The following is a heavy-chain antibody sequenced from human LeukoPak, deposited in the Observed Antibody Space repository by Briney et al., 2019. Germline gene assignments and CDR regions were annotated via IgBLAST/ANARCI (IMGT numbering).Heavy chain of an antibody. Sequence: PGGSLRLSCAASGFTFSDYSMNWVRQAPGKGLEWVSYIDGSGDTIYYADPVKGRFTISRDNAKNSLDLQMNSLRDEDTAVYYCSRRFDCWGQGTLVTVSS. CDR2: IDGSGDTI. CDR1: GFTFSDYS. CDR3: SRRFDC. V-gene: IGHV3-48*02. J-gene: IGHJ4*02.